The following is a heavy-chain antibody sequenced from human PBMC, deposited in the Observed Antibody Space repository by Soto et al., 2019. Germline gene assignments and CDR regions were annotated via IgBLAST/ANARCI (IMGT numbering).Heavy chain of an antibody. CDR1: GFTFSSYA. V-gene: IGHV3-23*01. CDR2: ISDSGGST. CDR3: AKVPFGGAAAALFDY. J-gene: IGHJ4*02. Sequence: GGSLRLSCAASGFTFSSYAMSWVRQAPGKGLEWVSAISDSGGSTYYADSVKGRFTISRDNSKNTLYLQMNSLRAEDTAVYYCAKVPFGGAAAALFDYWGQGTLVTVSS. D-gene: IGHD6-13*01.